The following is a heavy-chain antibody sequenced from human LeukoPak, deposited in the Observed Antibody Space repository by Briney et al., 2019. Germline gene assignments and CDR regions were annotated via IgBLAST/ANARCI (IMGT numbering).Heavy chain of an antibody. CDR3: AKRGVVVRVILVGFHKEAYYFDS. Sequence: GGSLTLSCAVSGITLSNYGMSWVRQAPAKGLEWVAGMSDSGGRTNYADSVKGRFTISRDNHKNTLYLQMSSLRAEDTAVYFCAKRGVVVRVILVGFHKEAYYFDSWGQGAVVTVSS. D-gene: IGHD3-10*01. CDR1: GITLSNYG. CDR2: MSDSGGRT. V-gene: IGHV3-23*01. J-gene: IGHJ4*02.